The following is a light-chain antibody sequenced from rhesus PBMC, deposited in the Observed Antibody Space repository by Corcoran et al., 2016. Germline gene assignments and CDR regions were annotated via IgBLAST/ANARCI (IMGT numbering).Light chain of an antibody. CDR1: QGISSW. CDR3: QQYRSRPYS. CDR2: KAS. Sequence: DIQMTQSPSSLPASVGDTVTITCRASQGISSWVAWYQQKPGNAPKLLIYKASSLQSGVPSRFSGSGSGTDFTLTIRSLQSEDFATYYCQQYRSRPYSFGQGTKVEIK. V-gene: IGKV1-22*01. J-gene: IGKJ2*01.